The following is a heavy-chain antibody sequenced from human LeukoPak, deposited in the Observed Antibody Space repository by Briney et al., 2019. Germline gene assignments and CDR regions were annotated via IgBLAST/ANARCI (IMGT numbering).Heavy chain of an antibody. Sequence: PGGSLRLSCAASGFTFSSYSMNWVRQAPGKGLEWVSSISSSSSYIYYADSVKGRFTISRDNAKNSLYLQMNSLRAEDTAVYYCSAPVGQSIGDYALYYYYMDVWGKGTTVTVSS. V-gene: IGHV3-21*01. CDR1: GFTFSSYS. CDR3: SAPVGQSIGDYALYYYYMDV. CDR2: ISSSSSYI. D-gene: IGHD4-17*01. J-gene: IGHJ6*03.